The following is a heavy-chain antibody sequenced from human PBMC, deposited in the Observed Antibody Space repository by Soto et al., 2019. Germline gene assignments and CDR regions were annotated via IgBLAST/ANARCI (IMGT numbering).Heavy chain of an antibody. D-gene: IGHD3-22*01. CDR3: AKDRGPMIVVPDY. J-gene: IGHJ4*02. V-gene: IGHV3-9*01. CDR1: GFTFDDYA. Sequence: HPGGSLRLSCAASGFTFDDYAMHWVRQAPGKGLEWVSGISWNSGSIGYADSVKGRFTISRDNAKNSLYLQMNSLRAEDTALYYCAKDRGPMIVVPDYWGQGTLVTVSS. CDR2: ISWNSGSI.